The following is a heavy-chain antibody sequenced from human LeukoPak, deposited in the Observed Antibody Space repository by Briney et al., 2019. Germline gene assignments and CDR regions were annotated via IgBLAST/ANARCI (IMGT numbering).Heavy chain of an antibody. V-gene: IGHV3-7*01. Sequence: GGSLRLSCAASGFTFSSYWMSWVRQAPGKGLEWVANIKQGGSEKYYVDSVKGRFTISRDNAKNSLYLQMNSLRAEDTAVYYCARDPGGWAYYFDYWGQGALVTVSS. CDR3: ARDPGGWAYYFDY. D-gene: IGHD6-19*01. CDR2: IKQGGSEK. J-gene: IGHJ4*02. CDR1: GFTFSSYW.